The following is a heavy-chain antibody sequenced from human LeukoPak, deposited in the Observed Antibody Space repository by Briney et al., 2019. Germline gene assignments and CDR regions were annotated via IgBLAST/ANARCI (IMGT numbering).Heavy chain of an antibody. D-gene: IGHD2-15*01. CDR2: VSAYNGNA. J-gene: IGHJ4*02. CDR3: ARDVVGGGSCYLDY. V-gene: IGHV1-18*01. Sequence: GASVKVSCKASGYTFTNYGITWVRQAPGQGLEWMGWVSAYNGNANYAQRLQGRVTMTTDTSTSTAYMELRSLRSDDTAVYYCARDVVGGGSCYLDYWGQGTLVTVSS. CDR1: GYTFTNYG.